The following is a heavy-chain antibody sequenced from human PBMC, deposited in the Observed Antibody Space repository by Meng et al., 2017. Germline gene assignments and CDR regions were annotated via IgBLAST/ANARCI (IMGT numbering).Heavy chain of an antibody. CDR3: ARARYDYVWGSYRYRVLDY. CDR1: GFTFSSYW. D-gene: IGHD3-16*02. J-gene: IGHJ4*02. Sequence: GGSLRLSCAASGFTFSSYWMTWVRQAPGKGLEWVANIKEDGSEKFYVDSVKGRFTISRDNAKNSLYLQMNSPRAEDTAVYYCARARYDYVWGSYRYRVLDYWGQGTLVTVSS. V-gene: IGHV3-7*01. CDR2: IKEDGSEK.